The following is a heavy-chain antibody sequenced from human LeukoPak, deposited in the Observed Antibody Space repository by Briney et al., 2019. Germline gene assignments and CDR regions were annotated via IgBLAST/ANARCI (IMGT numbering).Heavy chain of an antibody. Sequence: SETLSLTCTVSGASISSGGYYWSWIRQHPGKGLEWIGYIFYSGSTYYNPSLKSRVTISVDTSKNQFSLKLSSVTAADTAVYYCARGPREADPGILGYSYYYYGMDVWGQGTTVTVSS. CDR2: IFYSGST. D-gene: IGHD2-15*01. J-gene: IGHJ6*02. CDR1: GASISSGGYY. CDR3: ARGPREADPGILGYSYYYYGMDV. V-gene: IGHV4-31*03.